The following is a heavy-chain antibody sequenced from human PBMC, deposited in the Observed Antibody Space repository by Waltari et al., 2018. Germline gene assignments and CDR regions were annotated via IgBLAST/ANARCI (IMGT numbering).Heavy chain of an antibody. CDR1: GFTFSTYN. CDR3: ASFPHY. CDR2: ISSSSSYI. Sequence: EVQLVESGGGLVKPGGSLRLSCAASGFTFSTYNMNWVRQAPGKGLEWVSFISSSSSYIYNADSVKGRFTISRDNAKNALYLQLNSLRAEDTAVYYCASFPHYWGQGTLVTVSS. J-gene: IGHJ4*02. V-gene: IGHV3-21*01.